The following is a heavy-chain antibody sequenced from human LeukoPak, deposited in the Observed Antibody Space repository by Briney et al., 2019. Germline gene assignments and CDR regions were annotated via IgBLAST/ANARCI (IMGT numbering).Heavy chain of an antibody. J-gene: IGHJ5*02. CDR2: ISYDGSNK. D-gene: IGHD3-22*01. CDR1: GFTFSSYG. CDR3: AKCNYDSSHAENWFDP. V-gene: IGHV3-30*18. Sequence: GGSLRLSCAASGFTFSSYGMHWVRQAPGKGLEWVAVISYDGSNKYYADSVKGRFTISRDNSKNTLYLQMNSLRAEDTAVYYCAKCNYDSSHAENWFDPWGQGTLVTVSS.